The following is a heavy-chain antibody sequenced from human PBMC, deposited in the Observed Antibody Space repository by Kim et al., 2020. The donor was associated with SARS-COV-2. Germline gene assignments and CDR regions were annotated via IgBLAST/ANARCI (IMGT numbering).Heavy chain of an antibody. CDR1: GFTFSSYG. CDR2: ISYDGSNK. CDR3: AKDYGSGSYYPLGY. D-gene: IGHD3-10*01. J-gene: IGHJ4*02. V-gene: IGHV3-30*18. Sequence: GGSLRLSCAASGFTFSSYGMHWVRQAPGKGLEWVAVISYDGSNKYYADSVKGRFTISRDNSKNTLYLQMNSLRAEDTAVYYCAKDYGSGSYYPLGYWGQGTLVTVSS.